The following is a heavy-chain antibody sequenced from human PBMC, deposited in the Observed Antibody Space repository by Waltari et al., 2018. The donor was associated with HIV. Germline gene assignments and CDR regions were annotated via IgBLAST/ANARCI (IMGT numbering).Heavy chain of an antibody. Sequence: QVQLQQWGAGLLKPSETLSLTCAVYGGSFSGYYWSWIRQPPGKGLEWIGEINHSGSTNYNPSLKSRVTISVDTSKNQFSLKLSSVTAADTAVYYCATTRDSSGPAAFDIWGQGTMVTVSS. CDR3: ATTRDSSGPAAFDI. D-gene: IGHD3-22*01. CDR2: INHSGST. J-gene: IGHJ3*02. CDR1: GGSFSGYY. V-gene: IGHV4-34*01.